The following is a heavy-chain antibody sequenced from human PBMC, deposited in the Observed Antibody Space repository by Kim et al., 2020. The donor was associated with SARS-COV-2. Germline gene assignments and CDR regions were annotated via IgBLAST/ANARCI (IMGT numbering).Heavy chain of an antibody. CDR3: ARARGHSITGTTPDY. CDR1: GYTFTGYY. Sequence: ASVKVSCKASGYTFTGYYMHWVRQVPGQGLEWMGRINPNSGGTNYAQKFQGRVTMTRDTSISTAYMELSRLRSDDTAVYYCARARGHSITGTTPDYWGQGPLVTVSS. CDR2: INPNSGGT. D-gene: IGHD1-7*01. V-gene: IGHV1-2*06. J-gene: IGHJ4*02.